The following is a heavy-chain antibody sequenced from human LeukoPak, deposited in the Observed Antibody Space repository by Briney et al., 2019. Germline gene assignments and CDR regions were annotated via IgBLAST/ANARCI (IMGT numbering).Heavy chain of an antibody. CDR1: GFTFSSYA. V-gene: IGHV3-30*04. CDR3: ARDYPYCTNGVCYLRPYYYMDV. Sequence: GGSLRLSCAASGFTFSSYAMHWVRQAPGKGLEWVAVISYDGSNRYYANSVKGRFTISRDNSKNTLYLQMNSLRAEDTAVYYCARDYPYCTNGVCYLRPYYYMDVWGKGTTVTVSS. J-gene: IGHJ6*03. D-gene: IGHD2-8*01. CDR2: ISYDGSNR.